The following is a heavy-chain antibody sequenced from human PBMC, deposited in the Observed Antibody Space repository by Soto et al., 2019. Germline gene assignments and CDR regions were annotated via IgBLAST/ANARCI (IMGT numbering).Heavy chain of an antibody. CDR2: TYYRSKWYS. D-gene: IGHD2-15*01. CDR1: GDSVSSNSAA. Sequence: QVQLQQSGPGLVKPSQTLSLTCAISGDSVSSNSAAWNWIRQSPSRGLEWLGRTYYRSKWYSDYAVSVKSRITINPDTSKNQFSLQLNSVTPEDTAVYYCARDHCSGGSCYDSRDAFDIWGQGTMVTVSS. J-gene: IGHJ3*02. V-gene: IGHV6-1*01. CDR3: ARDHCSGGSCYDSRDAFDI.